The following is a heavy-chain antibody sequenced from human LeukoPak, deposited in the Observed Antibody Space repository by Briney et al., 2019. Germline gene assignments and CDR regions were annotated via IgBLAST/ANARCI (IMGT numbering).Heavy chain of an antibody. J-gene: IGHJ4*02. Sequence: ASVKVSCKASGGTFSSYAISWVRQAPGQGLEWMGWISAYNGNTNYAQKLQGRVTMTTDTSTSTAYMELRSLRSDDTAVYYCARGGYDILTGYYYQDFDYWGQGTLVTVSS. CDR3: ARGGYDILTGYYYQDFDY. CDR2: ISAYNGNT. CDR1: GGTFSSYA. V-gene: IGHV1-18*01. D-gene: IGHD3-9*01.